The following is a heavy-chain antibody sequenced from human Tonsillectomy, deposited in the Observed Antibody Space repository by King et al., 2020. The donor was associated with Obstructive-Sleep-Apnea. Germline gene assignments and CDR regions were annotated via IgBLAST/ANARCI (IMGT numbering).Heavy chain of an antibody. Sequence: VQLVESGAEVKKPGASVKVSCKASGYTFTSYDINWVRQATGQGLEWMGWMNPNSGNTGYAQKFKGRVTMTRNTSISTAYMELSSLRSEDTAVYYCAARGFGELLSGYYYYYYGMDVWGQGTTVTVSS. V-gene: IGHV1-8*01. J-gene: IGHJ6*02. CDR2: MNPNSGNT. CDR3: AARGFGELLSGYYYYYYGMDV. CDR1: GYTFTSYD. D-gene: IGHD3-10*01.